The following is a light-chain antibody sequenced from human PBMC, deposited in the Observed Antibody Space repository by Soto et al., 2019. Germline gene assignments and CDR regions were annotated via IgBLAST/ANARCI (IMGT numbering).Light chain of an antibody. Sequence: DIQMTQSPSTLSASVGDRVTITCRASQSISSWLAWYQQKPGKAPKLLIYDASSLESGVPSRFSGSGSGTEFTLTISSLQPDDFATYYCQEKTCGQGTKVEIK. CDR1: QSISSW. CDR2: DAS. CDR3: QEKT. J-gene: IGKJ1*01. V-gene: IGKV1-5*01.